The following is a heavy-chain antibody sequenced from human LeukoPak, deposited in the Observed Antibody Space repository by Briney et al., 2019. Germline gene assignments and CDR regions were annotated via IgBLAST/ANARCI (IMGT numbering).Heavy chain of an antibody. CDR2: INHSGST. CDR3: ARGGNITIFGVAGGWFDP. Sequence: SETLSLXCAVYGGSFSGYYWSWIRQPPGKGLEWIGDINHSGSTNYNPSLKSRVTISVDTSKNQFSLKLSSVTAADTAVYYCARGGNITIFGVAGGWFDPWGQGTLVTVSS. D-gene: IGHD3-3*01. J-gene: IGHJ5*02. V-gene: IGHV4-34*01. CDR1: GGSFSGYY.